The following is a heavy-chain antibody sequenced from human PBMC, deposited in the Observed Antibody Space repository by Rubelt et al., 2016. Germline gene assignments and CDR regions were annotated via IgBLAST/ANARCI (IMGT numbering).Heavy chain of an antibody. Sequence: EVQLVESGGGLVQPGGSLRLSCAVSGFTVSTKYMSWVRQAPGKGLEWVANIKQDGSEKYYVDSVKGRFSISRDNAKNSVYMQMNSLGAEDTAVYYCARGCRHSSGPRYIGMDVWGQGTTVSVSS. CDR1: GFTVSTKY. CDR2: IKQDGSEK. CDR3: ARGCRHSSGPRYIGMDV. V-gene: IGHV3-7*02. D-gene: IGHD6-19*01. J-gene: IGHJ6*02.